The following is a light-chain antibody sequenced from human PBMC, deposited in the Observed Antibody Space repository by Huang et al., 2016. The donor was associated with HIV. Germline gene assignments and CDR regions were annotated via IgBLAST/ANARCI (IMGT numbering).Light chain of an antibody. CDR3: QQSYTSPYT. CDR2: GAS. J-gene: IGKJ2*01. Sequence: DVQMTQPPSSLSASVGDRITITCRASQSIITYLNWYQQHPGKAPKLLIYGASSLLGGVPSRFSGSVSGTDFTLTISSLQPEDFATYYCQQSYTSPYTFGQGTKLEI. V-gene: IGKV1-39*01. CDR1: QSIITY.